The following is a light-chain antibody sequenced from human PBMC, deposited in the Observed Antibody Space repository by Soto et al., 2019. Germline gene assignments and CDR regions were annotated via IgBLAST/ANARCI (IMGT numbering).Light chain of an antibody. V-gene: IGKV1-39*01. CDR3: QQSYTTPVYS. CDR2: AAS. Sequence: DIQMTQSPSSLSASVGDRVTITCRASQNIILYLNWYQHKPGKAPKLLIYAASNLQSGVPSRFSGSGSGTDFTLTISSLQPEDFATYFCQQSYTTPVYSFGQGTKVDIK. J-gene: IGKJ2*01. CDR1: QNIILY.